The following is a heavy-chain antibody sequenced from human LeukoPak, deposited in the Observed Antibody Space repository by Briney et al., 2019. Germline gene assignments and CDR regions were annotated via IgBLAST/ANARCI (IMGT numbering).Heavy chain of an antibody. CDR2: TSSSSSYI. CDR1: GFTFSSYS. CDR3: ARDYVWGSYRLFAFDI. Sequence: GGSLRLSCAASGFTFSSYSMNWVRQAPGKGLEWVSSTSSSSSYIYYADSVKGRFTVSRDNAKNSLYLQMNSLRAEDTAVYYCARDYVWGSYRLFAFDIWGQGTMVTVSS. J-gene: IGHJ3*02. V-gene: IGHV3-21*01. D-gene: IGHD3-16*02.